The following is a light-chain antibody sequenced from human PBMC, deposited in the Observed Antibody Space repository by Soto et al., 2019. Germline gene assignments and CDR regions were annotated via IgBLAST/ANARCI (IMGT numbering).Light chain of an antibody. CDR3: QQYNSWPLIT. Sequence: EEVMTQSPATLSVSPGERATLSCRASESVSRNLAWYQQKPGQAPRLLIYDASTRATGIPDRFSGGGSGTEFTLTISSLQSEDFVVYYCQQYNSWPLITFGQGTRLEIK. V-gene: IGKV3-15*01. J-gene: IGKJ5*01. CDR2: DAS. CDR1: ESVSRN.